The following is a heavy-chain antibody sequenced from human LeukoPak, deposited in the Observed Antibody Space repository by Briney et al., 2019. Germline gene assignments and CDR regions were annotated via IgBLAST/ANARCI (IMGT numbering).Heavy chain of an antibody. V-gene: IGHV1-2*02. D-gene: IGHD2-8*01. J-gene: IGHJ5*02. CDR3: ARGGNAKYGLRDWFDP. CDR2: INPNSGGT. CDR1: GYTFTGYY. Sequence: ASVKVSCKASGYTFTGYYMHWVRQAPGQGLEWMGWINPNSGGTNYAQKFQGRVTMTRDTSISTAYMELSRLRSDDTAVYYCARGGNAKYGLRDWFDPWGQGTLVTVSS.